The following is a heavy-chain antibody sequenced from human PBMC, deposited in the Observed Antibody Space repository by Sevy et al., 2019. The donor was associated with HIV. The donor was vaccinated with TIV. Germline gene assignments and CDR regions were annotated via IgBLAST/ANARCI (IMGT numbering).Heavy chain of an antibody. D-gene: IGHD1-26*01. CDR1: EFTFDDYT. V-gene: IGHV3-9*01. J-gene: IGHJ4*02. Sequence: GGSLRLSCAASEFTFDDYTMNWVRQAPGKGLEWASGISWSSGNIAYADSVEGRFTISRDNAKNSLYLQMNSLRVEDTALYYCVKDRSGSYSFDYWGQGTLVTVSS. CDR3: VKDRSGSYSFDY. CDR2: ISWSSGNI.